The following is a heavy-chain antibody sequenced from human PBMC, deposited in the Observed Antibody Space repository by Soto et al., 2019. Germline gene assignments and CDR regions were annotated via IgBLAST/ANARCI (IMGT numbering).Heavy chain of an antibody. CDR3: ARTLSGGFDY. V-gene: IGHV4-59*01. CDR1: GDSLTRNY. Sequence: QVQLQESGPGLVKPSETLSLTCTVSGDSLTRNYWSWIRQSPGKGLEWLAFIHNGRTTNYNPPLVVRVSISVDTSKSQLSLNLNSVTAADTAVYYCARTLSGGFDYWGQGTLVTVSS. CDR2: IHNGRTT. J-gene: IGHJ4*02.